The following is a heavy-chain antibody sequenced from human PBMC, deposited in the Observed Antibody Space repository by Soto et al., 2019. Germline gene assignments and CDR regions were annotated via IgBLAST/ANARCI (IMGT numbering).Heavy chain of an antibody. V-gene: IGHV4-30-4*01. CDR1: GGSISSGDYY. D-gene: IGHD3-22*01. CDR3: ARDKGLLLFYFDS. Sequence: PSETLSLTCTVSGGSISSGDYYWSWIRQPPGKGLEWIGYIYYSGSTYYNPSLKSRVTISVDTSKNQFSLKLSSVTAADTAVYYCARDKGLLLFYFDSWGPGTLVTVSS. CDR2: IYYSGST. J-gene: IGHJ4*02.